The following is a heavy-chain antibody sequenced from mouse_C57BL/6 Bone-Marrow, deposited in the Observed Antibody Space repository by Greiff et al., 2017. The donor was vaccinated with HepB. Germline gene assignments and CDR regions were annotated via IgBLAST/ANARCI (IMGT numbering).Heavy chain of an antibody. CDR3: AREIYYYGRGFAY. V-gene: IGHV1-59*01. D-gene: IGHD1-1*01. CDR1: GYTFTSYW. J-gene: IGHJ3*01. CDR2: IDPSDSYT. Sequence: QVQLQQPGAELVRPGTSVKLSCKASGYTFTSYWMHWVKQRPGQGLEWIGVIDPSDSYTNYNQKFKGKATLTVDTSSSTAYMQLSSLTSEDSAVYYCAREIYYYGRGFAYWGQGTLVTVSA.